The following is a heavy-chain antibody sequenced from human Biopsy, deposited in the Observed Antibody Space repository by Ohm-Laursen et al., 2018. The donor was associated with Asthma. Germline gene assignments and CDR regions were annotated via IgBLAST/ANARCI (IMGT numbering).Heavy chain of an antibody. CDR2: LNPVNGNT. Sequence: SSVNVSCKASGYTFTSNAIHWMRQAPGQSLEWMAWLNPVNGNTKYSQQFQGRVTITRDTSASTAYMELSSLTSEDTAVFYCAREVGATRYDPWGQGTLVTVSS. V-gene: IGHV1-3*01. CDR1: GYTFTSNA. CDR3: AREVGATRYDP. J-gene: IGHJ5*02. D-gene: IGHD1-26*01.